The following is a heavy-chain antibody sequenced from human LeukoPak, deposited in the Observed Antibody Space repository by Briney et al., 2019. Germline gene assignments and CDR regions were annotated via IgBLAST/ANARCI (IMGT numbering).Heavy chain of an antibody. V-gene: IGHV3-23*01. D-gene: IGHD4-17*01. Sequence: GGSLRLSCAASGLTFSNYAMTWVRQAPGKGLEWVSSIIVSGSRIYYADSVKGRFTISRDNSKNTLYLQMNSLRAEDTALYYCSKDPNGDYIGAFDMWGPGTLVTVSS. CDR2: IIVSGSRI. J-gene: IGHJ3*02. CDR3: SKDPNGDYIGAFDM. CDR1: GLTFSNYA.